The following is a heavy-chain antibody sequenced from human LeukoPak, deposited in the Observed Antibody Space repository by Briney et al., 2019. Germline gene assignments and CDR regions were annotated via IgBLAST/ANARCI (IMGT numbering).Heavy chain of an antibody. D-gene: IGHD1-14*01. V-gene: IGHV2-70*11. Sequence: SAPTLVNPTQTLTLTCTFSGFSLSTPGVCGSWIRHPPGKALEWLARIEWDDDKYYNTSLKTRLTISKDTSKNQVVFTMTNMDRVDTATCYCARKLGMSDYWGQGKLVTVSS. CDR1: GFSLSTPGVC. CDR2: IEWDDDK. J-gene: IGHJ4*02. CDR3: ARKLGMSDY.